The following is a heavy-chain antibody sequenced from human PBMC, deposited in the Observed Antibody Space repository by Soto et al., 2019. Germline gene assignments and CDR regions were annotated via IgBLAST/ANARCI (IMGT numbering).Heavy chain of an antibody. J-gene: IGHJ4*02. D-gene: IGHD2-15*01. CDR1: GFTFSTYA. Sequence: EVQLLESGGGLVQPGGSLRLSCAASGFTFSTYAMSWVRQAPGKGLEWVSAISGSGASTYYADSVKGRFTISRDNSKDTMYRQMHSLRAEDTSVYYCAKDGAATPFILRYDKDDFWGSGTPVTVSS. V-gene: IGHV3-23*01. CDR2: ISGSGAST. CDR3: AKDGAATPFILRYDKDDF.